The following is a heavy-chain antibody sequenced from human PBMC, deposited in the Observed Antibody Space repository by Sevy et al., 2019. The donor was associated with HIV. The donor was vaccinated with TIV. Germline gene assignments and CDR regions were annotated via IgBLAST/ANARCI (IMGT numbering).Heavy chain of an antibody. D-gene: IGHD2-15*01. J-gene: IGHJ4*02. CDR2: IYFRGST. CDR1: GGSISYYY. V-gene: IGHV4-59*08. CDR3: ARHLEARSARPMFDY. Sequence: SETLSLTCTVSGGSISYYYWSWIRQTPGKGLEWIGYIYFRGSTKYNPSLESRVTISVDTSKNQFSLKMKSVTAADTAVYYCARHLEARSARPMFDYWGQGALVTVSS.